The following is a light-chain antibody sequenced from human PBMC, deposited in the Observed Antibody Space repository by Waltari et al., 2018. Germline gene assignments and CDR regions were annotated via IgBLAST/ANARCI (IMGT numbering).Light chain of an antibody. J-gene: IGLJ1*01. CDR2: EDT. V-gene: IGLV3-10*01. Sequence: SYELTQPPSVSVSPGQTARIPCSGHELPKKYAYWFQQKSGQAPRLVIYEDTKRPSGIPDRFSGSSSGTVATLTIAGAQVDDEADYYCYSSDSTGLRVFGGGTSVVVL. CDR3: YSSDSTGLRV. CDR1: ELPKKY.